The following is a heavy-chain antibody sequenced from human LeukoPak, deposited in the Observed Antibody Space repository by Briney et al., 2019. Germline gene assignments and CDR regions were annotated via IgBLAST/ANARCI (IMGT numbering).Heavy chain of an antibody. J-gene: IGHJ4*02. V-gene: IGHV1-2*02. Sequence: ASVKVSCKASGYTFTGYYMHWVRQAPGPGLEWMGWINPNSGGTNYAQKFQGRVTMTRDTSISTAYMELSRLRSDDTAVYYCARDRVRLGMIPGYWGQGTLVTVSS. CDR3: ARDRVRLGMIPGY. CDR2: INPNSGGT. CDR1: GYTFTGYY. D-gene: IGHD7-27*01.